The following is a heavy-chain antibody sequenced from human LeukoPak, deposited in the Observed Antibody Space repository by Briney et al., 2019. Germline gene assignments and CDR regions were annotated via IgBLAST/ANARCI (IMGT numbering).Heavy chain of an antibody. CDR2: IYSGGST. Sequence: GGSLRLSCAAPGFTVSSNYMSWVRQAPGKGLEWVSVIYSGGSTYYADSVKGRFTISRDNSKNTLYLQMNSLRAEDTAVYYCARVSYDFWSGSSDYYGMDVWGQGTTVTVSS. D-gene: IGHD3-3*01. CDR3: ARVSYDFWSGSSDYYGMDV. CDR1: GFTVSSNY. V-gene: IGHV3-53*01. J-gene: IGHJ6*02.